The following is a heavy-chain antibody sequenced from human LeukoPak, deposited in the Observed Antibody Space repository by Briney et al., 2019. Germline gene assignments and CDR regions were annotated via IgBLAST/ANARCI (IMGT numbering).Heavy chain of an antibody. Sequence: PSETLSLTCTVSGGSISSYYWSWIRQPPGKGLEWIGYIYYSGSTNYNPSLKSRVTISVDTSKNQFSLKLSSVTAADTAVYYCARSRDYGDSLFDYWGQGTLVTVSS. CDR3: ARSRDYGDSLFDY. V-gene: IGHV4-59*01. D-gene: IGHD4-17*01. J-gene: IGHJ4*02. CDR1: GGSISSYY. CDR2: IYYSGST.